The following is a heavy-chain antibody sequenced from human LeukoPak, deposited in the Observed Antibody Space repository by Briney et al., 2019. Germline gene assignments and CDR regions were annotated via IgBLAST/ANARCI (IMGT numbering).Heavy chain of an antibody. Sequence: HWASVRVSCKASGYTFTSYGISWVRQAPGQGLEWMGWISAYNGNTNYAQKLQGRVTMTTDTSTSAAYMELRSLRSDDTAVYYCARDLAPSLSSSWKFDPWGQGTLVTVSS. D-gene: IGHD6-13*01. J-gene: IGHJ5*02. CDR1: GYTFTSYG. CDR2: ISAYNGNT. CDR3: ARDLAPSLSSSWKFDP. V-gene: IGHV1-18*01.